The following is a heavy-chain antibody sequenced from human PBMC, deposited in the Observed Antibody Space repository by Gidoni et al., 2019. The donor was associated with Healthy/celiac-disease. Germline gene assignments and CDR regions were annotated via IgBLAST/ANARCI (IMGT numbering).Heavy chain of an antibody. Sequence: QLQLQESAPGLVRPSWTLFLTCDVSGGSISSSDSCSWVRQPPGKGLEWIGEIYHSGSTNYNPSLKSRVTISVDKSKNQFSLKLSSVTAADTAVYYCASYSYGFDYWGQGTLVTVSS. D-gene: IGHD5-18*01. CDR1: GGSISSSDS. CDR3: ASYSYGFDY. CDR2: IYHSGST. J-gene: IGHJ4*02. V-gene: IGHV4-4*02.